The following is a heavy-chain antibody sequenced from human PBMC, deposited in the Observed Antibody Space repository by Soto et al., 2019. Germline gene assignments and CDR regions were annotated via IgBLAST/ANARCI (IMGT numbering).Heavy chain of an antibody. V-gene: IGHV3-30-3*01. CDR3: ARDYGSGSYPYYYYYGMDV. J-gene: IGHJ6*02. CDR2: ISYDGSNK. CDR1: GFTFSSYA. Sequence: QVQLVESGGGVVQPGRSLRLSCAASGFTFSSYAMHWVRQAPGKGLEWVAVISYDGSNKYYADSVKGRFTISRDNSKNTLYLQMNRLRAEDTAVYYCARDYGSGSYPYYYYYGMDVWGQGTTVTVSS. D-gene: IGHD3-10*01.